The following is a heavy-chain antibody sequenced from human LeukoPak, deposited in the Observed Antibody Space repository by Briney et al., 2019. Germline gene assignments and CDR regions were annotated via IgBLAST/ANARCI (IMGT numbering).Heavy chain of an antibody. V-gene: IGHV1-18*04. CDR2: ISLYNGNT. Sequence: ASVKVSCKASGYTFTSYGISWVRQAPGQGLEWIGWISLYNGNTNYAQKVQGRVTMTTETSTSTAYMELRSLRSDDTAVYYCARAGEEYHYGPSAYFRFDYWGGGPRVTVSA. CDR1: GYTFTSYG. J-gene: IGHJ4*02. D-gene: IGHD3-22*01. CDR3: ARAGEEYHYGPSAYFRFDY.